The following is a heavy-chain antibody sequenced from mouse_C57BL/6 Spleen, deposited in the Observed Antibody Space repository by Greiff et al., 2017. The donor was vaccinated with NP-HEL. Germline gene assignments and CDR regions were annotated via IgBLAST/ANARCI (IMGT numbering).Heavy chain of an antibody. CDR3: ARAAGDYPYYYAMDY. D-gene: IGHD2-4*01. V-gene: IGHV1-18*01. J-gene: IGHJ4*01. Sequence: VQLQQSGPELVKPGASVKIPCKASGYTFTDYNMDWVKQSHGKSLEWIGDINPNNGGTIYNQKFKGKATLTVDKSSSTAYMELRSLTSEDTAVYYCARAAGDYPYYYAMDYWGQGTSVTVSS. CDR1: GYTFTDYN. CDR2: INPNNGGT.